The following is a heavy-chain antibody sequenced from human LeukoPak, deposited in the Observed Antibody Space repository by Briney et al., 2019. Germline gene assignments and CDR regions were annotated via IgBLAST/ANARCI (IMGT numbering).Heavy chain of an antibody. CDR2: FNSDTGNT. CDR1: GYTFTNYA. V-gene: IGHV1-3*01. Sequence: ASVKVSCKASGYTFTNYAIHWVRQAPGQRLEWMGWFNSDTGNTEYSQKFQGRVTMTEDTSTDTAYMELSSLRSEDTAVYYCATDLAAAVGYWGQGTLVTVSS. J-gene: IGHJ4*02. CDR3: ATDLAAAVGY. D-gene: IGHD6-13*01.